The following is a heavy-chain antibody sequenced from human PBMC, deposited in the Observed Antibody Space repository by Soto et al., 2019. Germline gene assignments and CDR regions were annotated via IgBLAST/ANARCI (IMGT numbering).Heavy chain of an antibody. J-gene: IGHJ3*02. Sequence: ETLSLTCTVSGGSISSSSYYWGWIRQPPGKGLEWIGSIYYSGSTYYNPSLKSRVTISVDTSKNQFSLKLSSVTAADTAVYYCARFYDYIWGSYRQDAFDIWGQGTMVTVS. CDR3: ARFYDYIWGSYRQDAFDI. V-gene: IGHV4-39*01. CDR2: IYYSGST. D-gene: IGHD3-16*02. CDR1: GGSISSSSYY.